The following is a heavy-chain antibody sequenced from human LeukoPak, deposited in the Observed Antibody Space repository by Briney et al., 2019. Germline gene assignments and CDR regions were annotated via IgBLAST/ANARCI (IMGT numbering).Heavy chain of an antibody. Sequence: SETLSLTCTVSGGSISSSSYYWGWIRQPPGKGLEWIGSIYYSGSTYYNPSLKSRVTISVDTSKNQFSLKLSSVTAADTAVYYCARDGDCSGGSCEVNWFDPWGQGTLVTVSS. CDR2: IYYSGST. V-gene: IGHV4-39*07. D-gene: IGHD2-15*01. CDR1: GGSISSSSYY. J-gene: IGHJ5*02. CDR3: ARDGDCSGGSCEVNWFDP.